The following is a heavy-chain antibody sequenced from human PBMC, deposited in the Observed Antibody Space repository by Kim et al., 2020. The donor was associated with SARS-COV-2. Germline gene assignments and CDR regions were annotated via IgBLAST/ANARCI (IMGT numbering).Heavy chain of an antibody. V-gene: IGHV1-2*06. CDR1: GYTFTGYY. J-gene: IGHJ5*02. CDR2: INPNSGGT. CDR3: ARGLEPYNWFDP. Sequence: ASVKFSCKASGYTFTGYYMHWVRQAPGQGLEWMGRINPNSGGTNYAQKFQGRVTMTRDTSISTAYMELSRLRSDDTAVYYCARGLEPYNWFDPWGQGTLVTVSS. D-gene: IGHD1-1*01.